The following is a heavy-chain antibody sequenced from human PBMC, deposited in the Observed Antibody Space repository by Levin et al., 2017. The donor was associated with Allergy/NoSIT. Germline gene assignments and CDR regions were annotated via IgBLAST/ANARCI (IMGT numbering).Heavy chain of an antibody. V-gene: IGHV5-51*01. J-gene: IGHJ6*03. CDR2: IYPSDSDT. CDR3: ARGVGRVGDYIDV. D-gene: IGHD2-8*01. CDR1: GYSFSSSG. Sequence: GGSLRLSCKASGYSFSSSGMAWVRQMPGKGLEWMGIIYPSDSDTRYSPSLQGQVTISADNSMSTLYLQWSSLKASDTAIYYCARGVGRVGDYIDVWGKGTTVTVSS.